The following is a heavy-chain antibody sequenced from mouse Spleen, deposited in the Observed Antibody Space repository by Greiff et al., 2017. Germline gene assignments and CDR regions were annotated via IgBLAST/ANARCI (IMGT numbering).Heavy chain of an antibody. Sequence: DVMLVESGGGLVKLGGSLKLSCAASGFTFSSYAMSWVRQTPEKRLEWVATISSGGGNTYYPDSVKGRFTISRDNAKNTLYLQMSSLKSEDTAMYYCARQDYYGSRAWFAYWGQGALVTVSA. CDR1: GFTFSSYA. J-gene: IGHJ3*01. CDR2: ISSGGGNT. CDR3: ARQDYYGSRAWFAY. D-gene: IGHD1-1*01. V-gene: IGHV5-9*01.